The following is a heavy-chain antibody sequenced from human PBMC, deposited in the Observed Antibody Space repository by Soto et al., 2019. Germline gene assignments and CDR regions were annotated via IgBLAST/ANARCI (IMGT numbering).Heavy chain of an antibody. J-gene: IGHJ3*02. CDR1: CYTFTSYG. D-gene: IGHD3-22*01. CDR3: ARDPYYYDSSGYWYI. V-gene: IGHV1-18*01. Sequence: ASVKVSCKASCYTFTSYGISWVRQAPGQGLEWMGWISAYNGNTNYAQKLQGRVTMTTDTSTSTAYMELRSLRSDDTAVYYCARDPYYYDSSGYWYIWGQGTMVTVSS. CDR2: ISAYNGNT.